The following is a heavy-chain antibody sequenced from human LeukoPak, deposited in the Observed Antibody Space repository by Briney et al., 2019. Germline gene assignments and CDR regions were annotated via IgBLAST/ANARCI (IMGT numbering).Heavy chain of an antibody. D-gene: IGHD3-10*01. CDR3: ARGWGATYYYGSGSPREDWFDP. V-gene: IGHV4-59*11. CDR2: IYYSGST. CDR1: GGSISSHY. J-gene: IGHJ5*02. Sequence: SETLSLTCTVSGGSISSHYWSWIRQPPGKGLEWIGYIYYSGSTNFNPSLKSRVTISVDTSKNQFSLKLSSVTAADTAVYYCARGWGATYYYGSGSPREDWFDPWGQGTLVTVSS.